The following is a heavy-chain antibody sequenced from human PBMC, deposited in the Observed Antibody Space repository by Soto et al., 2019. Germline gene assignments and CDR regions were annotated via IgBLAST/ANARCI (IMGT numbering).Heavy chain of an antibody. CDR1: GYTLTELP. Sequence: GASVKVSCKVSGYTLTELPMHWVRQAPGKGLEWMGGFDPEDGETIYAQKFQGRVTMTEDTSTDTAYMELSSLRSEDTAVYYCATDRAIAVAGTLSLRYWGQGTLVTVSS. V-gene: IGHV1-24*01. J-gene: IGHJ4*02. CDR3: ATDRAIAVAGTLSLRY. CDR2: FDPEDGET. D-gene: IGHD6-19*01.